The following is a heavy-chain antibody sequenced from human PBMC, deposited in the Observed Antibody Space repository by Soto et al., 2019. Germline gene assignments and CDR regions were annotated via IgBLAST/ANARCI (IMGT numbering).Heavy chain of an antibody. CDR3: ARDQSNSWYVNYYGMDV. Sequence: GGSLRLSCAASGFTVSSNYMSWVRQAPGKGLEWVAIIYSAGSTYYADSVKGRFTVSRDSSKNTLYLQMNSLRAEDTAVYYCARDQSNSWYVNYYGMDVWGEGTTVTSPQ. D-gene: IGHD6-13*01. J-gene: IGHJ6*04. CDR1: GFTVSSNY. CDR2: IYSAGST. V-gene: IGHV3-53*01.